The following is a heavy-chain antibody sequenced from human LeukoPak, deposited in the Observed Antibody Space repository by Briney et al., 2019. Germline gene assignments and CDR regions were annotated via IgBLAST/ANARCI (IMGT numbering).Heavy chain of an antibody. D-gene: IGHD1-20*01. Sequence: GGSLRLSCAASGFTFSDYYMSWIRQAPGKGLEWVSYISSSGSTIYYADSVKGRFTISRDNAKNSLYLQMNSLRAEDTAVYYCARTPNQYNWNLDAFDIWGQGTMVTVSS. J-gene: IGHJ3*02. CDR2: ISSSGSTI. CDR1: GFTFSDYY. CDR3: ARTPNQYNWNLDAFDI. V-gene: IGHV3-11*01.